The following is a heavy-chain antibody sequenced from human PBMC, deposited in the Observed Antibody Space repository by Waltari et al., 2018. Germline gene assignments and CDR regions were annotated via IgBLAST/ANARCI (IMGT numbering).Heavy chain of an antibody. D-gene: IGHD5-12*01. J-gene: IGHJ4*02. V-gene: IGHV4-4*07. CDR1: GGSITSYY. Sequence: QVQLQESGPGLVKPSETLSLTCTVSGGSITSYYWSWIRQPAGKGLEWIGRSYNSGTTNSNPPRKSRVTMSVDTSKNQFSLKLSSVTAADTAVYYCARDGISAAWTFDYWGQGTLVTVSS. CDR2: SYNSGTT. CDR3: ARDGISAAWTFDY.